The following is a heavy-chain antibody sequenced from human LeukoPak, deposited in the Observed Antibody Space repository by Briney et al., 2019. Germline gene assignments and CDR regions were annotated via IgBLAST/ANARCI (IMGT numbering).Heavy chain of an antibody. J-gene: IGHJ4*02. CDR2: INPSGGST. CDR3: ARSYSGSYYAESGADY. Sequence: ASVKVSCKASGYTFINYYMHWVRQAPGQGLEWMGIINPSGGSTRYAQKFQGRVTMTRDTSTSTVYTELSSLRSEDTAVYYCARSYSGSYYAESGADYWGQGTLVTVSS. CDR1: GYTFINYY. D-gene: IGHD1-26*01. V-gene: IGHV1-46*01.